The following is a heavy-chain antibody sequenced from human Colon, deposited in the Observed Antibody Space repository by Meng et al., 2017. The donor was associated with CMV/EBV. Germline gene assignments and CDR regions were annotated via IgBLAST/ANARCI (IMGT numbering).Heavy chain of an antibody. CDR1: GFTFSNTS. CDR2: ISGGGGTT. Sequence: GESLKISCAASGFTFSNTSMSWVRQSPGKGLEWVSAISGGGGTTYSADSVKGRFAISRDNSKNTLYLQMNSLRAEDTDVYYCAKDTRQQLVPGYYYYGMDVWGQGTTVTVSS. D-gene: IGHD6-13*01. V-gene: IGHV3-23*01. CDR3: AKDTRQQLVPGYYYYGMDV. J-gene: IGHJ6*02.